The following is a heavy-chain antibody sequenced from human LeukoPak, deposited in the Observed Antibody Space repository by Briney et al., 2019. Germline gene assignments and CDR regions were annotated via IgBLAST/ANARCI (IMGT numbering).Heavy chain of an antibody. CDR1: GYSFTSYW. Sequence: GESLKISCKGSGYSFTSYWIGWVRQMPGKGLELMGIIYPADSDTTYSPPFRGQVTFSVDKSTSTAYLQCSGLKASDTAIYYCARIGGRHFDYWGLGTLVTVSS. V-gene: IGHV5-51*01. J-gene: IGHJ4*02. CDR3: ARIGGRHFDY. CDR2: IYPADSDT.